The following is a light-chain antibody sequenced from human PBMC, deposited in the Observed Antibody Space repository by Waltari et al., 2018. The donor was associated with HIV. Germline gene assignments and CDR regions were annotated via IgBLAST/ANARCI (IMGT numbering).Light chain of an antibody. V-gene: IGKV4-1*01. CDR3: QQYDSTPLT. CDR1: QSVLYSSNNKNY. J-gene: IGKJ4*01. CDR2: WAS. Sequence: DIVMTPSPDSLAVSLGERATINCKSSQSVLYSSNNKNYLAWYQQRPGQAPKLLIYWASTRESGVPDRFSGSGSGTDFTLTISSLQAEDAAVYYCQQYDSTPLTFGGGTKVEI.